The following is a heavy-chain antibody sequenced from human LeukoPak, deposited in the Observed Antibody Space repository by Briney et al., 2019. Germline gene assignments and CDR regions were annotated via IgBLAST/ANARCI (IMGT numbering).Heavy chain of an antibody. CDR3: ARPSFRSGSYFDH. Sequence: GGSLRLSCAASGFIFSDYYMGWIRQAPGRGLEWVSYITDSGSKIYYTDSVKGRFTISRDNTKTSLYLQMNSLRAEDTAVYYCARPSFRSGSYFDHWGQGTLVTVSS. J-gene: IGHJ4*02. D-gene: IGHD3-3*01. CDR2: ITDSGSKI. CDR1: GFIFSDYY. V-gene: IGHV3-11*04.